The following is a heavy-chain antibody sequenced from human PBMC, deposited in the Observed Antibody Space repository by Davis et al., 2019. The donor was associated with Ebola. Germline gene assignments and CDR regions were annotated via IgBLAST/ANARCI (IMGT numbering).Heavy chain of an antibody. V-gene: IGHV7-4-1*02. D-gene: IGHD3-16*01. CDR2: ITTNTASP. Sequence: ASVKVSCKASGYPFTDFAINWLRQAPGQRFEWLGWITTNTASPTYARGFSERFVFSLDTSVNTAFLQINNLRAEDTAIYYCARGMGELALNWGQGTLVSVSS. J-gene: IGHJ4*02. CDR3: ARGMGELALN. CDR1: GYPFTDFA.